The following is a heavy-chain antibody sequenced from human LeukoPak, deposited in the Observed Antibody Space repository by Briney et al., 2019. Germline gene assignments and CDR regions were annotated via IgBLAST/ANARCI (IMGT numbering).Heavy chain of an antibody. V-gene: IGHV4-59*08. CDR1: GGSISSYY. D-gene: IGHD2-21*02. J-gene: IGHJ3*02. Sequence: PSETLSLTCSVSGGSISSYYWSWIRQPPGKGLEWIGYIYYSGSTNYNPSLKSRVTISVDTSKNQFSLKLSSVTAADTAVYYCARLWVVVTAFAFDIWGQGTMVTVSS. CDR2: IYYSGST. CDR3: ARLWVVVTAFAFDI.